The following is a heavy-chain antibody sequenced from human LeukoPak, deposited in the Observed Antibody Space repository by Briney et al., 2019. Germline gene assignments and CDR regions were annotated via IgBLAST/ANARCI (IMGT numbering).Heavy chain of an antibody. CDR1: GYTFTGYY. Sequence: PGASVKVSCKASGYTFTGYYMHWVRQAPGQGLEWMGWINPNSGGTNYAQKFQGRVTMTRDTSISTAYMELSRLRSDDTAVYYCARDTDYTDPIPPLFDIWGQGTMVTVSS. V-gene: IGHV1-2*02. J-gene: IGHJ3*02. CDR3: ARDTDYTDPIPPLFDI. CDR2: INPNSGGT. D-gene: IGHD4-11*01.